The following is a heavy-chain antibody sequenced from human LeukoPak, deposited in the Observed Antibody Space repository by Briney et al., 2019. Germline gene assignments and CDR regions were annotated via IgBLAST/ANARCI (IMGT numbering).Heavy chain of an antibody. Sequence: GESLKISCQGSGYSLTSYWIGWVRQMPGKGLEWMGIIYPGDSDTRYRPSFQGQVTISADKSNSAAYLQWRSLKAADTAMYYCAGGPHIVYWGEGTLVSVS. CDR3: AGGPHIVY. D-gene: IGHD3-16*01. J-gene: IGHJ4*02. CDR1: GYSLTSYW. V-gene: IGHV5-51*01. CDR2: IYPGDSDT.